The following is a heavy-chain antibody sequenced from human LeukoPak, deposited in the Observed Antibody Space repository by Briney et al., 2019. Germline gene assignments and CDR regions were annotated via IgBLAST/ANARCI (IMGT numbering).Heavy chain of an antibody. V-gene: IGHV3-21*01. J-gene: IGHJ4*02. Sequence: PGGSLRLSCAASGFTFSSYSMNWVRQAPGEGLEWVSSISSSSSYIYYADSVKGRFTISRDNAKNSLYLQMNSLRAEDTAVYYCASLPPLRQQLAARDYWGQGTLVTVSS. CDR1: GFTFSSYS. D-gene: IGHD6-13*01. CDR3: ASLPPLRQQLAARDY. CDR2: ISSSSSYI.